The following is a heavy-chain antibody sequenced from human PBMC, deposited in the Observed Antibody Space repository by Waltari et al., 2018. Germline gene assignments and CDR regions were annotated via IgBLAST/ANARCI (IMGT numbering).Heavy chain of an antibody. CDR3: ARYGVATMAEWYFDL. D-gene: IGHD5-12*01. CDR2: IYTSRST. V-gene: IGHV4-4*07. J-gene: IGHJ2*01. CDR1: GGSISSYY. Sequence: QVQLQESGPGLVKPSETLSLTCTVSGGSISSYYWSWIRQPAGKGLEWIGRIYTSRSTNSNPSLKSRVTMSVDTSKNQFSLKLSSVTAADTAVYYCARYGVATMAEWYFDLWGRGTLVTVSS.